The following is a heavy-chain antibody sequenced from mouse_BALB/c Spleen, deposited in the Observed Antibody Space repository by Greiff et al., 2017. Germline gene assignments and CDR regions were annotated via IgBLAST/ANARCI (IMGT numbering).Heavy chain of an antibody. CDR3: ARAFYGNYEGDY. D-gene: IGHD2-10*01. Sequence: QVQLQQSGAELVRPGTSVKVSCKASGYAFTNYLIEWVKQRPGQGLEWIGVINPGSGGTNYNEKFKGKATLTADKSSSTAYMQLSSLTSDDSAVYYCARAFYGNYEGDYWGQGTSVTVSS. CDR1: GYAFTNYL. CDR2: INPGSGGT. V-gene: IGHV1-54*01. J-gene: IGHJ4*01.